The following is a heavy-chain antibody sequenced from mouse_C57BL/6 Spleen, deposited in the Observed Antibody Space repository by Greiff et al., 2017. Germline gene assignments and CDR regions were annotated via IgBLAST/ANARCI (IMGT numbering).Heavy chain of an antibody. CDR1: GYAFSSSW. D-gene: IGHD4-1*02. J-gene: IGHJ4*01. CDR3: ARCPTGTDYGMAY. V-gene: IGHV1-82*01. Sequence: QVQLQQSGPELVKPGASVKISCKASGYAFSSSWMNWVKQRPGKGLEWIGRIFPGDGDTNYNGTFKGKATLTADKSSSTAYMQLSSLQSEDSAVYFCARCPTGTDYGMAYWGQGTSVTVSS. CDR2: IFPGDGDT.